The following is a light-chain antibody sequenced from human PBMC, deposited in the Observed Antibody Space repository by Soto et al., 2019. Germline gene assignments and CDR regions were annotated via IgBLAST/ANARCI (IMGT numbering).Light chain of an antibody. V-gene: IGKV3-15*01. Sequence: EILFAQFPTPLSLSPGERAPLSFGASQSVSSNLAWYQQKPGQAPRLLIYGASTRATGIPARFSGSGSGTEFTLTISSLQSEDFAVYYCQQYNNWPRTFGQGTKVDIK. CDR1: QSVSSN. CDR3: QQYNNWPRT. CDR2: GAS. J-gene: IGKJ1*01.